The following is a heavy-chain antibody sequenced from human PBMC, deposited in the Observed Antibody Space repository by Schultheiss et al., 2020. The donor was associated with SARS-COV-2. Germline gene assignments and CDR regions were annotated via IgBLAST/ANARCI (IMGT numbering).Heavy chain of an antibody. CDR2: INPNNGGT. J-gene: IGHJ6*02. CDR1: GYTFTGYY. Sequence: ASVKVSCKASGYTFTGYYIHWVRQAPGQGLEWMGWINPNNGGTNYAQKFQGWVTMTRDTSFSPAYMELSRLKSDDTAVYYCARDSPLTSDHTFYFYGMDVWGQGTTVTVSS. D-gene: IGHD2-2*02. V-gene: IGHV1-2*04. CDR3: ARDSPLTSDHTFYFYGMDV.